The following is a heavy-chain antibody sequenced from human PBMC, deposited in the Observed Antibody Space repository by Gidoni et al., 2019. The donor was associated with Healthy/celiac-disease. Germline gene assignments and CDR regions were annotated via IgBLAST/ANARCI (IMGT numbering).Heavy chain of an antibody. CDR3: AGKNGRWSGYPYYYYYYGMDV. CDR2: INHSGST. J-gene: IGHJ6*02. CDR1: GGSFSGYY. D-gene: IGHD3-3*01. V-gene: IGHV4-34*01. Sequence: QVQLQQWGAGLLKPSETLSLTCAVYGGSFSGYYWSWIRQPPGKGLEWIGEINHSGSTNYNPSLKSRVTISVDTSKNQFSLKLSSVTAADTAVYYCAGKNGRWSGYPYYYYYYGMDVWGQGTTVTVSS.